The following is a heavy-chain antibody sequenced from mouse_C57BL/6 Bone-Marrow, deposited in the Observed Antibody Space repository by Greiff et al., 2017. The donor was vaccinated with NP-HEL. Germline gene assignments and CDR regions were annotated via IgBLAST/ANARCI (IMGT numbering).Heavy chain of an antibody. CDR1: GYTFTSYW. V-gene: IGHV1-59*01. D-gene: IGHD2-2*01. CDR3: ARRGLYYGYERFAY. J-gene: IGHJ3*01. Sequence: QVQLQQPGAELVRPGTSVKLSCKASGYTFTSYWMHWVKQRPGQGLEWIGVIDPSDSYTNYNQKFKGKATLTVDTSSSTAYMQLSSLTSEDSAVYYCARRGLYYGYERFAYWGQGTLVTVSA. CDR2: IDPSDSYT.